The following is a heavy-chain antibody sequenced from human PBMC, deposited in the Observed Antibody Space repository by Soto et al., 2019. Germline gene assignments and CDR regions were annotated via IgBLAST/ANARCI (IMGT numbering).Heavy chain of an antibody. J-gene: IGHJ4*02. CDR1: GFTFSDYY. D-gene: IGHD4-17*01. V-gene: IGHV3-11*06. CDR2: ISSSSGYT. CDR3: AKEYGRLDY. Sequence: GSLRLSCAASGFTFSDYYMSWIRQAPGKGLEWVSYISSSSGYTNYADSVKGRFTISRDNAKNSLYLQMNSLRAEDTAVYYCAKEYGRLDYWGQGTLVTVSS.